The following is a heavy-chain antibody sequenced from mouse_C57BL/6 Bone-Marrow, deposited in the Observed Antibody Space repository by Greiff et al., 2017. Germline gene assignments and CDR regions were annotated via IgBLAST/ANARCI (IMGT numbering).Heavy chain of an antibody. CDR2: IDPSDSYT. V-gene: IGHV1-59*01. CDR3: ALYGNYGY. J-gene: IGHJ2*01. Sequence: QVQLQQSGAELVRPGTSVKLSCKASGYTFTSYWMHWVKQRPGQGLEWIGVIDPSDSYTNYNQKFKGKATLTVDTSSSTAYMQLSSLTSEDSAVYYCALYGNYGYWGQGTTLTVSS. CDR1: GYTFTSYW. D-gene: IGHD2-1*01.